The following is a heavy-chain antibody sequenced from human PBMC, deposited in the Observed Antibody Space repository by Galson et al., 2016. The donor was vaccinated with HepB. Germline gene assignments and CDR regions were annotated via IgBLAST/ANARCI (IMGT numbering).Heavy chain of an antibody. Sequence: SLRLSCAASGFTFSNYAVHWVRQTPDKGLEWVAVISHDGNSPYYADSVKGRFTISRDNSRNTLFLQMSSLRPEDTAIYYCSIVPTAMTDYWGQGTLVTVSS. J-gene: IGHJ4*02. D-gene: IGHD2-2*01. CDR1: GFTFSNYA. V-gene: IGHV3-30-3*01. CDR3: SIVPTAMTDY. CDR2: ISHDGNSP.